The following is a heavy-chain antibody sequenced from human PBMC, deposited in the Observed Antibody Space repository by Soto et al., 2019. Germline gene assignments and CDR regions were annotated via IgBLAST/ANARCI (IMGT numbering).Heavy chain of an antibody. Sequence: QVQLVESGGGVVQPGRSLRLSCAASGFTFSSYGMHWVRQAPGKGLEWVAVIWYDGSNKYYADSVKGRFTISRDNSKNTLYLQMDSLRGEDTAVYYCARRTVERHPYDYICGSQQGGAFDIWGQGTMVTVSS. D-gene: IGHD3-16*01. CDR3: ARRTVERHPYDYICGSQQGGAFDI. J-gene: IGHJ3*02. CDR2: IWYDGSNK. V-gene: IGHV3-33*01. CDR1: GFTFSSYG.